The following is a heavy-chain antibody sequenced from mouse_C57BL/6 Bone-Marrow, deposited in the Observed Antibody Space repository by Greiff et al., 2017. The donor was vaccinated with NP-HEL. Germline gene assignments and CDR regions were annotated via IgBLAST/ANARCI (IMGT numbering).Heavy chain of an antibody. CDR2: ISSGGDYI. CDR1: GFTFSSYA. Sequence: EVKLVESGEGLVKPGGSLKLSCAASGFTFSSYAMSWVRQTPEKRLEWVAYISSGGDYIYYADTVKGRFTISRDNARNTLYLQMSSLKSEDTAMYYCTRPYSNLPYAMDYWGQGTSVTVSS. D-gene: IGHD2-5*01. V-gene: IGHV5-9-1*02. CDR3: TRPYSNLPYAMDY. J-gene: IGHJ4*01.